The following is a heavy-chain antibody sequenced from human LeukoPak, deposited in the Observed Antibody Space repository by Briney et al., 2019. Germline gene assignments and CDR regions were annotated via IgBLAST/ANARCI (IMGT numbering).Heavy chain of an antibody. CDR1: GGSISSYY. V-gene: IGHV4-59*01. CDR2: IYYSGST. CDR3: AREIRLDYYDSSGYYYRDAFDI. Sequence: PSETLSLTCTVSGGSISSYYWSWIRQPPGKGLEWIGYIYYSGSTNYNPSLKSRVTLSVDTSKNQFSLKLSSVTAADTAVYYCAREIRLDYYDSSGYYYRDAFDIWGQGTMVTVSS. J-gene: IGHJ3*02. D-gene: IGHD3-22*01.